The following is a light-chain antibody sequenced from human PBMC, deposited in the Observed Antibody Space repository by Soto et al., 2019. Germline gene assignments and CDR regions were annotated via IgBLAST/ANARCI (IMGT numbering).Light chain of an antibody. Sequence: DIQMTQSPSSLSASVGDRVTITCQASQDISNSLNCYQQKPGKAPNVLISDASTLKSGVPSRFSGSGSGTDFTFSISSLQPEDIATYYCQQFDKLPPTFGQGTKVELK. CDR1: QDISNS. J-gene: IGKJ1*01. CDR3: QQFDKLPPT. CDR2: DAS. V-gene: IGKV1-33*01.